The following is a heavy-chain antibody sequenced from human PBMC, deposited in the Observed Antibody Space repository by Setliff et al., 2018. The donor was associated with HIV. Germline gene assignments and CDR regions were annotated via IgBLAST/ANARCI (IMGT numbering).Heavy chain of an antibody. J-gene: IGHJ5*02. V-gene: IGHV1-2*02. CDR1: GYTFTDYF. CDR2: IDPNSDDT. Sequence: VASVKVSCKTSGYTFTDYFIHWVRQAPGQGLEWMGWIDPNSDDTTYAQNFQGRVTMTIDTSVNTAYLELSRLRTDDTAVYYCARTEYFDFWSGPRGFDPWGQGTLVTVSS. CDR3: ARTEYFDFWSGPRGFDP. D-gene: IGHD3-3*01.